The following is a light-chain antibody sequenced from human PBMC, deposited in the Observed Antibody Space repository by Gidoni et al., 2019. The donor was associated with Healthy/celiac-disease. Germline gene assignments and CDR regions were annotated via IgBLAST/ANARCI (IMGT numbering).Light chain of an antibody. V-gene: IGKV3-20*01. J-gene: IGKJ1*01. Sequence: EIVLTQTPGTLSLSPGERATLSCRASQSVSSSYLAWYQQEPGQAPRLLIYGASSRATGIPDRFSGSGSGTDFTLTISRLEPEDFAVYYCQQYVSSPRTFXQXTKVXIK. CDR1: QSVSSSY. CDR2: GAS. CDR3: QQYVSSPRT.